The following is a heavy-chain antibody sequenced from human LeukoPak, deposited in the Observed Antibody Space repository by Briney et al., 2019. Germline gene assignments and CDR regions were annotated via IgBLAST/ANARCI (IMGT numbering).Heavy chain of an antibody. CDR3: AKVGGATTGPLDS. CDR2: INWNSGSI. Sequence: GGSLRLSCAASGFTFNSYSMHWVRQAPGKGLEWVSGINWNSGSIGYADSVKGRFTISRDNAKSSLYLQMNTLRAEDTALYYCAKVGGATTGPLDSWGQGTLVTVSS. D-gene: IGHD1-26*01. CDR1: GFTFNSYS. V-gene: IGHV3-9*01. J-gene: IGHJ4*02.